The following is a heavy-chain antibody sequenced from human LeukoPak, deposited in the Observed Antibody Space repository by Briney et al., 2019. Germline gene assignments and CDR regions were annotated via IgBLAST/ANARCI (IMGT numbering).Heavy chain of an antibody. CDR1: GGSISSFY. Sequence: PSETLSLTCTVSGGSISSFYWSWVRQPAGKGPEWIGRISTSGTTNYSPSLRSRVTVSVDTSKNQFSLKLKFVTAADTAVYYCAASASSDDAFALWGQGTMVTVSS. V-gene: IGHV4-4*07. CDR2: ISTSGTT. CDR3: AASASSDDAFAL. D-gene: IGHD2-15*01. J-gene: IGHJ3*01.